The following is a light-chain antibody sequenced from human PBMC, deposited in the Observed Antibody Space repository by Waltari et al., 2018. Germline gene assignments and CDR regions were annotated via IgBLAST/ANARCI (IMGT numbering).Light chain of an antibody. CDR3: QAWDTSTYHVV. J-gene: IGLJ2*01. V-gene: IGLV3-1*01. Sequence: SYELTQPPSVSVSPGQTANITCSGDKLGDKYACWYQQKPGQSPVLVLYQDYTRPSGIPERFAGSNSGNTATLTVSGTQAMDEADYYCQAWDTSTYHVVFGGGTKLTVL. CDR1: KLGDKY. CDR2: QDY.